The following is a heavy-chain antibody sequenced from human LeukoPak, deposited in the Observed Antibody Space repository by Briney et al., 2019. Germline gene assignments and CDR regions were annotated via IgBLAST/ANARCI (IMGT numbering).Heavy chain of an antibody. D-gene: IGHD3-10*01. CDR1: GGSISNYY. Sequence: PSETLSLTCTVSGGSISNYYWSWIRQPPGKGLEWIGYIYYSGSTNYNPSLKSRVTISVDTARDQFSLKLSSVTAADPAVYYCARHVRFVGIDYWGQGTLVTVSS. V-gene: IGHV4-59*08. CDR3: ARHVRFVGIDY. CDR2: IYYSGST. J-gene: IGHJ4*02.